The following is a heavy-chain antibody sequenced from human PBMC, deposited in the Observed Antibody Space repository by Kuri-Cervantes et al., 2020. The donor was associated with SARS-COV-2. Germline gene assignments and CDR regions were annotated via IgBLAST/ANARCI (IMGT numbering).Heavy chain of an antibody. J-gene: IGHJ6*03. CDR1: GFPVSRNY. CDR3: ARDMTFDEYGDYFYYYMDV. D-gene: IGHD3-16*01. Sequence: LPCAASGFPVSRNYMSWVRQAPGKALEWVSLLHIDDTTYYADSVKGRFTISRDNAKNTLYLEMDGLRPEDTAVYYCARDMTFDEYGDYFYYYMDVWGKGTTVTVSS. V-gene: IGHV3-53*05. CDR2: LHIDDTT.